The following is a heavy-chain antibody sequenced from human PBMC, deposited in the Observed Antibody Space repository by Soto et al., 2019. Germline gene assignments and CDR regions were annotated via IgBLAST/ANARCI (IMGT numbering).Heavy chain of an antibody. V-gene: IGHV3-30*04. J-gene: IGHJ4*02. Sequence: QVQLVESGGGVVQPGTSLRLSCVGSGFTFRSFAIHWVRQAPGKGLEWVALTSYDGSNKYYDDSVKGRFTISGDNSRNTVDRQMDSLRLEDTALYYCARWGTTGGLDVGGQGTLVSVSS. CDR2: TSYDGSNK. CDR3: ARWGTTGGLDV. CDR1: GFTFRSFA. D-gene: IGHD3-16*01.